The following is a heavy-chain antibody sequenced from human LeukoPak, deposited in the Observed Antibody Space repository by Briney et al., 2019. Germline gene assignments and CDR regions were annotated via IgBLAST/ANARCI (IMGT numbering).Heavy chain of an antibody. J-gene: IGHJ3*02. D-gene: IGHD1-26*01. CDR1: RFSFSAYP. CDR3: AKSLLTTASGTGRAFDI. CDR2: ISASGDVT. V-gene: IGHV3-23*01. Sequence: GGSLRLSCEAFRFSFSAYPMGWVRRAPGKGLEWVSGISASGDVTFHADPVKGRFTISGDNSKNTLYLQMNSLRAEDTAEYYCAKSLLTTASGTGRAFDIWGQGTMVTVSA.